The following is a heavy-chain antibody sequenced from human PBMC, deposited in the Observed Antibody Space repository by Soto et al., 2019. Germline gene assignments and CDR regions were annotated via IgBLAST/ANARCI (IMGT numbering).Heavy chain of an antibody. Sequence: QVQLVQSGAEVKKPGSSVKVSCKASGGTFSSYAISWVRQAPEQGLEWMGGIIPIFGTANYAQKFQGRVRMPADESTSTAYMEVSSLRSEATAVYYCSGDPPGQLPPSGGYYYGMDVWGQGTTVTVSS. V-gene: IGHV1-69*12. J-gene: IGHJ6*02. CDR3: SGDPPGQLPPSGGYYYGMDV. CDR1: GGTFSSYA. D-gene: IGHD2-2*01. CDR2: IIPIFGTA.